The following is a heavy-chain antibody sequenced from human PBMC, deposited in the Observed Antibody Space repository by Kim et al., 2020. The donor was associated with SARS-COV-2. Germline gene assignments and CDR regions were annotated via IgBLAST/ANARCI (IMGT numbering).Heavy chain of an antibody. V-gene: IGHV1-3*01. D-gene: IGHD4-17*01. J-gene: IGHJ6*02. Sequence: QGRVTITRDTSASTAYMELSSLRSEDTAVYYCARDSNDYGDYGGYYGMDVWGQGTTVTVSS. CDR3: ARDSNDYGDYGGYYGMDV.